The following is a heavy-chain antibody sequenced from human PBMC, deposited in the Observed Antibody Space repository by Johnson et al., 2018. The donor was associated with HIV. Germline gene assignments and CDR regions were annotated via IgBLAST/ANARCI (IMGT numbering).Heavy chain of an antibody. CDR1: VFIVSNSW. Sequence: EQLVEAGGGLIQPGGSLRLSCAASVFIVSNSWMTWVRQAPGKGLEWVSAIYRGGTTYYADSVRGRFTISRDSSENTLYLDMNNLRIEDTAVYYCARDTSDYYLWAFDIWGQGTKVTVSS. D-gene: IGHD3-22*01. V-gene: IGHV3-53*01. CDR3: ARDTSDYYLWAFDI. CDR2: IYRGGTT. J-gene: IGHJ3*02.